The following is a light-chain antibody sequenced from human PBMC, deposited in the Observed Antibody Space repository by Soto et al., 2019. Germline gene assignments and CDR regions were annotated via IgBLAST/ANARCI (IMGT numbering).Light chain of an antibody. Sequence: AIQMPQSPSSLAASVGDRVTITCRASQGITDDLGWYQQKPGKAPKLLIYAASSLQSGVPSRFSGSGSGTDFTLTISSLQPEDFATYYCLQNFNFPWTFGLGTKVDI. CDR2: AAS. CDR1: QGITDD. J-gene: IGKJ1*01. CDR3: LQNFNFPWT. V-gene: IGKV1-6*01.